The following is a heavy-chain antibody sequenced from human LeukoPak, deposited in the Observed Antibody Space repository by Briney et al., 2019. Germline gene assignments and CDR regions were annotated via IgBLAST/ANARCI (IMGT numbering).Heavy chain of an antibody. CDR1: GGSISGYY. D-gene: IGHD4-23*01. V-gene: IGHV4-59*08. J-gene: IGHJ3*02. CDR2: IYNAGNT. Sequence: SETLSLTCTVSGGSISGYYWNWIRQPPGKGLEWIGFIYNAGNTNYNPSFKSRVTISADPTKNQVSMTLSSVTDADTAVYYCARPGGRDHGGNSVAFDIWGQGTMVTVSS. CDR3: ARPGGRDHGGNSVAFDI.